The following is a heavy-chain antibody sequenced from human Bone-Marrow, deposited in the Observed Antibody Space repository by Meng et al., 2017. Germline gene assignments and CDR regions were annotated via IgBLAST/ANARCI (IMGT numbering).Heavy chain of an antibody. D-gene: IGHD4-11*01. CDR1: GFTFSDYE. Sequence: GGSLRPSCAASGFTFSDYEMNWVRQAPGKGLEWVSYISTSGDTTFYADSVKGRFTISRDNAKNSLFLQMSSLRAEDTALYCCARIPVKERATTTFGYWGQGTLVTVSS. V-gene: IGHV3-48*03. CDR3: ARIPVKERATTTFGY. CDR2: ISTSGDTT. J-gene: IGHJ4*02.